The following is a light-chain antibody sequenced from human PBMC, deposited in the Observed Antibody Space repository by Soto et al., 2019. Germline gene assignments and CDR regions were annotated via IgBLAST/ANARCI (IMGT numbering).Light chain of an antibody. V-gene: IGLV2-14*01. J-gene: IGLJ3*02. Sequence: QSVLTQPASVSGSPGQSITISCTGTSSDVGGYNYVSWYQQHPGKAPKLIIYEVTNRPSGVSNRFSGSKSGNTASLTISRLQSEDEADYYCASSTSGSTPWVFGGGTKLTVL. CDR1: SSDVGGYNY. CDR2: EVT. CDR3: ASSTSGSTPWV.